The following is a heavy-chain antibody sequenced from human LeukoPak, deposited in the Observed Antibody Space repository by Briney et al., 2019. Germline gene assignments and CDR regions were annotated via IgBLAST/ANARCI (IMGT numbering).Heavy chain of an antibody. V-gene: IGHV1-69*05. CDR3: ARDRGYYDSSGYFPYYYYMDV. J-gene: IGHJ6*03. CDR2: IIPIFGTA. Sequence: ASVKVSCKASGGTFSSYAISWVRQAPGQGLEWMGRIIPIFGTANYAQKFQGRVTITTDESTSTAYMELSSLRSEDTAVYYCARDRGYYDSSGYFPYYYYMDVWGKGTTVTVSS. CDR1: GGTFSSYA. D-gene: IGHD3-22*01.